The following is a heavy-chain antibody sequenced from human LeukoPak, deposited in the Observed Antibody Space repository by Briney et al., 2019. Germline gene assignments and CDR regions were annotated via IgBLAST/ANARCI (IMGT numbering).Heavy chain of an antibody. Sequence: SQTLSLTCAISGDSVSSNSAAWNWIRQSPSRGLEWLGRTYYRSKWYNDYAVSVKSRITINPDTSKNQFSLQLSSVTAADTAVYYCARMKAVDIVVVVAANSGFDYWGQGTLVTVSS. CDR3: ARMKAVDIVVVVAANSGFDY. CDR2: TYYRSKWYN. D-gene: IGHD2-15*01. J-gene: IGHJ4*02. CDR1: GDSVSSNSAA. V-gene: IGHV6-1*01.